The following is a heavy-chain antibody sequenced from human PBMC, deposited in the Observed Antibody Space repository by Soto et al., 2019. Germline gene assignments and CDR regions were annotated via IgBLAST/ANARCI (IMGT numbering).Heavy chain of an antibody. CDR2: IIPIFGTA. CDR3: ARDPRPYSSVGRYYYYGMDV. V-gene: IGHV1-69*01. J-gene: IGHJ6*02. CDR1: GGTFSSYA. Sequence: QVQLVQSGAEVKKPGSSVKVSCKASGGTFSSYAISWVRQAPGQGLEWMGGIIPIFGTANYAQKFQGRVTITADESTSTAYMELSSLRSEDTAVYYCARDPRPYSSVGRYYYYGMDVWGQGTTVTVSS. D-gene: IGHD6-25*01.